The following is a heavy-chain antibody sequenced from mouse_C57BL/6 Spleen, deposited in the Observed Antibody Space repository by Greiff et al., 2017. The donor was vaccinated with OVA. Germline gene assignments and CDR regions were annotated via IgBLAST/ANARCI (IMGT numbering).Heavy chain of an antibody. CDR1: GFTFSSYG. CDR3: ARQRLRQDYCDY. J-gene: IGHJ2*01. D-gene: IGHD2-4*01. V-gene: IGHV5-6*01. CDR2: ISSGGSYT. Sequence: EVQGVESGGDLVKPGGSLKLSCAASGFTFSSYGMSWVRQTPDKRLEWVATISSGGSYTYYPYSVQGRFTISRDHAKKPLYLQMSRLKYEDTAMYYCARQRLRQDYCDYWGQGTTLTVSS.